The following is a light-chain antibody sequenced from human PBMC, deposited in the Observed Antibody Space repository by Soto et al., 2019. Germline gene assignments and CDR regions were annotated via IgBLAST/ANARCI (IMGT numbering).Light chain of an antibody. V-gene: IGLV2-8*01. J-gene: IGLJ1*01. Sequence: QSVLTQPPSASGSPGQSVTISCTRTSSDVGGYNYVSWYQQHPGKAPKLMIYEVSERPSGVPDRFSGSKSSNTASLTVSGLQAEDEADYYCSSYAGSNNFVFGTGTKVTVL. CDR1: SSDVGGYNY. CDR3: SSYAGSNNFV. CDR2: EVS.